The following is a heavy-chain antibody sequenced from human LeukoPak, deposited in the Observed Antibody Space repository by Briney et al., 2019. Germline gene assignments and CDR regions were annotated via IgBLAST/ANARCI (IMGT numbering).Heavy chain of an antibody. CDR2: MSYSGST. V-gene: IGHV4-59*01. Sequence: PSETLSLTCTVSGGSISSYHRSWIRQPPGKGLEWIGYMSYSGSTNYNPSLKSRVTISIDTSKNQFSLKLSSVTAADTAVYYCASGGYCGTTDCYPNWFDPWGQGTLVTVSS. D-gene: IGHD2-2*01. CDR1: GGSISSYH. CDR3: ASGGYCGTTDCYPNWFDP. J-gene: IGHJ5*02.